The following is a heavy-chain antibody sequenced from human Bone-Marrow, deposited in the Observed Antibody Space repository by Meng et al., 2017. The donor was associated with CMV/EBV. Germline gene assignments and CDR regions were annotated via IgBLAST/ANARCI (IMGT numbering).Heavy chain of an antibody. CDR2: IRYDGGKK. Sequence: GESLKISCAASGLTLSSYGIHWVRQAPGKGLEWVAFIRYDGGKKEYVDSVKGRFTISRDNSKNTVNLQMSSLRAEDTAVYYCTKDSGRGGHLWFRGVDYWGQGTLVTVSS. V-gene: IGHV3-30*02. D-gene: IGHD3-10*01. J-gene: IGHJ4*02. CDR3: TKDSGRGGHLWFRGVDY. CDR1: GLTLSSYG.